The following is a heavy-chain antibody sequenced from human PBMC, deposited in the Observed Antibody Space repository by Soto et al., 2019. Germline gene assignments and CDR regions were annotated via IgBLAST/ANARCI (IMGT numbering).Heavy chain of an antibody. CDR1: GYTFTSYA. CDR2: MNADNGNT. Sequence: QVQLVQSGAEVKKPGASVKVSCKASGYTFTSYAMYWVRQAPGQRLEWMGWMNADNGNTKYSQKFQGRVTITRDTYASTAYMELSSLTSEDTAVYYCARAASHPDYWGQGTLVTVSS. J-gene: IGHJ4*02. V-gene: IGHV1-3*01. CDR3: ARAASHPDY.